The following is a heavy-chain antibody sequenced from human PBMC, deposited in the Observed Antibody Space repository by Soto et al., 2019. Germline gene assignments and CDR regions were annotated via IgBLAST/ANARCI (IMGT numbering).Heavy chain of an antibody. D-gene: IGHD3-9*01. J-gene: IGHJ4*02. CDR1: GDSINSDKYY. CDR3: AILEGLATISYYFDF. CDR2: IYYRGNT. V-gene: IGHV4-39*01. Sequence: SETLSLTCSVSGDSINSDKYYWGLIRQPPGKGLEWIGSIYYRGNTYYNPSLQTRVTISLDKSKSQFSLRLNSVTAADSAVYFCAILEGLATISYYFDFWGQGAQVTAPQ.